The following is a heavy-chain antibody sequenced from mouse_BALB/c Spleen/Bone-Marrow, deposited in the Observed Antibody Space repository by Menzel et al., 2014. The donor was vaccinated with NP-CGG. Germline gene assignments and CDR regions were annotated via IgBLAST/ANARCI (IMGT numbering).Heavy chain of an antibody. CDR1: GYTFTDYE. Sequence: VQLGEFGAELVWPGASVTPSCKASGYTFTDYELHWVKQTPVHGLEWIGTLDPETGGTVYNQKFKDMATLTADKSSTTAYMELRCLTTRGYAGYYRASCSFSARDYWGQ. D-gene: IGHD1-1*01. J-gene: IGHJ4*01. CDR2: LDPETGGT. CDR3: ASCSFSARDY. V-gene: IGHV1-15*01.